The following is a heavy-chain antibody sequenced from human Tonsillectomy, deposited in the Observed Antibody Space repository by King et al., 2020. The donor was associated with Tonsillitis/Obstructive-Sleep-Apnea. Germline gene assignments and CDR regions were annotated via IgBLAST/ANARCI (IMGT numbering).Heavy chain of an antibody. CDR3: AKPIPPGLGYPFDY. V-gene: IGHV3-43*02. J-gene: IGHJ4*02. D-gene: IGHD2-2*02. Sequence: VQLVESGGGVVLPGGSLRLSCAASGFTLDDYGMHWVRQAPGKGLEWVSLISGDGGSTYYADSVKGRFTISRDINKNSLYLEMNSLRTEDTAFYYCAKPIPPGLGYPFDYWGQGTLVTVSA. CDR2: ISGDGGST. CDR1: GFTLDDYG.